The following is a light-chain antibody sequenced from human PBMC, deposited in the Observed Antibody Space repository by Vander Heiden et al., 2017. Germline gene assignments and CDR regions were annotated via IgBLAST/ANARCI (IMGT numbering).Light chain of an antibody. CDR1: SSDVGSYNL. Sequence: QSALTQLASESGWPGQSITVSCTGTSSDVGSYNLVSWYQQHPGKAPKLMIYEGSKRPSGVSNRFSGSKSGNTASLTISGLQAEDEADYYCCSYAGSSTFVFGTGTKVTVL. CDR2: EGS. CDR3: CSYAGSSTFV. V-gene: IGLV2-23*01. J-gene: IGLJ1*01.